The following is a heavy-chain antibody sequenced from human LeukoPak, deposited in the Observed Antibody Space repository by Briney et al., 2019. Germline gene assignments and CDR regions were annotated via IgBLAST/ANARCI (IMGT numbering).Heavy chain of an antibody. Sequence: PSETLSLTCAVYGGSFSGYYWSWIRQPPGKGLEWIGEINHSGSTNYNPSLKSRVTISVDTSKHQFSLKLGSVTAADTAVYYCARGTRWLQPRFDYWGQGTLVTVSS. D-gene: IGHD5-24*01. CDR2: INHSGST. J-gene: IGHJ4*02. CDR3: ARGTRWLQPRFDY. V-gene: IGHV4-34*01. CDR1: GGSFSGYY.